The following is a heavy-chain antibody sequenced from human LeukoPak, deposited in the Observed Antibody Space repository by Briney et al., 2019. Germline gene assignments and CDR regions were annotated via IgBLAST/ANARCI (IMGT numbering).Heavy chain of an antibody. Sequence: ASVKVSCKASRYTFTSYDINWVRQATGQGLEWMGWMNPNSGNTGYAQKFQGRVTMTRNTSISTAYMELSSLRSEDTAVYYCARVSGYYDSSGYSYYYYGMDVWGQGTTVTVSS. V-gene: IGHV1-8*01. CDR3: ARVSGYYDSSGYSYYYYGMDV. CDR2: MNPNSGNT. CDR1: RYTFTSYD. D-gene: IGHD3-22*01. J-gene: IGHJ6*02.